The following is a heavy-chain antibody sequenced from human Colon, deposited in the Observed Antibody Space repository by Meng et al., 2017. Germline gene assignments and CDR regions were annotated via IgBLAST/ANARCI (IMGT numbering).Heavy chain of an antibody. CDR3: VRGNWGVAGDY. V-gene: IGHV3-74*01. J-gene: IGHJ4*02. Sequence: GSLKISCAASGFTFSNYKMLWVRQAPGKGLVWVSRINSDGTTTTYADSVRGRFTISRDNAKDTLYLQMNSLRAEDTAVYYCVRGNWGVAGDYWGQGALVTVSS. CDR2: INSDGTTT. D-gene: IGHD7-27*01. CDR1: GFTFSNYK.